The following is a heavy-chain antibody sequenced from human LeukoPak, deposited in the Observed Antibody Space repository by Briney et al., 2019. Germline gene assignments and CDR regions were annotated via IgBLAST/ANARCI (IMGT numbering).Heavy chain of an antibody. CDR2: INHSGST. J-gene: IGHJ4*02. V-gene: IGHV4-34*01. D-gene: IGHD4-23*01. CDR1: GGSFSGYY. Sequence: SETLSLTCAVYGGSFSGYYWSWIRQPPEKGLEWIGEINHSGSTNYNPSLKSRVTISVDTSKNQFSLKLSSVTAADTAVYYCARETGGDHGGYYFDYWGQGTLVTVSS. CDR3: ARETGGDHGGYYFDY.